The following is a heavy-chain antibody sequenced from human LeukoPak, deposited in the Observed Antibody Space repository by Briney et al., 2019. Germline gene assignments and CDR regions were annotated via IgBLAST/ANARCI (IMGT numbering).Heavy chain of an antibody. CDR3: TRNQGSMILVRTTTWYFDR. CDR1: GFTFSNYW. V-gene: IGHV3-7*01. Sequence: PGGSLRLSCAASGFTFSNYWMSWVRQAPGKGLEWLANINQNGSEMYYVDSVKGRFTISRDNGKNSLYLQINSLRADDTAVYYCTRNQGSMILVRTTTWYFDRWARGTLVTVSS. D-gene: IGHD3-22*01. CDR2: INQNGSEM. J-gene: IGHJ2*01.